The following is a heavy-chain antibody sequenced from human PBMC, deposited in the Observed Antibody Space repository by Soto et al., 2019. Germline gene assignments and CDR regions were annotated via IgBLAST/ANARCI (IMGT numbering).Heavy chain of an antibody. CDR1: GYTFTGYY. J-gene: IGHJ4*02. D-gene: IGHD5-18*01. CDR2: ISPNTGGT. Sequence: VASVKVSCKASGYTFTGYYIHWVRQAPGQGLEWMGWISPNTGGTNFPQKFQGRVTLTRDTSINTAYLELRRLTSVDTAVYFCARGPGYGLDYWGQGTLVTVSS. V-gene: IGHV1-2*02. CDR3: ARGPGYGLDY.